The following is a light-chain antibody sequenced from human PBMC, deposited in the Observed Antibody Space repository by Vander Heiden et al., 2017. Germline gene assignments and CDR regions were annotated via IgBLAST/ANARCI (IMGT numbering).Light chain of an antibody. CDR3: QQDNNWPYT. J-gene: IGKJ2*01. CDR1: RSVSSN. V-gene: IGKV3-15*01. CDR2: GAS. Sequence: EIVMTQSPATLSVSPGERATLSCKAGRSVSSNLAWYQQKPGQAPRLLIYGASTRATGIPARFSGSGSGTEFTLTISSLQSEDFAVYYCQQDNNWPYTFGQGTKLEIK.